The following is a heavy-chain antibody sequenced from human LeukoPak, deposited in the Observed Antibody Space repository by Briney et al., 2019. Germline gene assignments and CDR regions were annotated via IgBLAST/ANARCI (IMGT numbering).Heavy chain of an antibody. Sequence: RPSETLSLTCTVSGGSISSYYWSWIRQPPGKGLEWIGYIYYSGSTNYNLSLKSRVTISVDTSKNQFSLKLSSVTAADTAVYYCARDTLNYDSSGYYFDAFDIWGQGTMVTVFS. CDR2: IYYSGST. D-gene: IGHD3-22*01. J-gene: IGHJ3*02. V-gene: IGHV4-59*01. CDR1: GGSISSYY. CDR3: ARDTLNYDSSGYYFDAFDI.